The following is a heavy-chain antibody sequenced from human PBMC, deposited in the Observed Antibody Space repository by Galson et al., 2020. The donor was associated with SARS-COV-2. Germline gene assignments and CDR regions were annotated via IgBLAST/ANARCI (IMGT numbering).Heavy chain of an antibody. V-gene: IGHV4-39*01. Sequence: ETSETLSLTCTVSGGSISSSSYYWGWIRQPPGKGLEWIGSIYYSGSTYYNPSLKSRVTISVDTSKNQFSLKLSSVTAADTAVYYCARQNNIAGGVYWGQGTLVTVSS. CDR2: IYYSGST. J-gene: IGHJ4*02. CDR1: GGSISSSSYY. D-gene: IGHD6-13*01. CDR3: ARQNNIAGGVY.